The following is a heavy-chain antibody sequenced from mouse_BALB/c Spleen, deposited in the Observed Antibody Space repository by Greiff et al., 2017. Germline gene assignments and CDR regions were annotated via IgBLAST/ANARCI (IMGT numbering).Heavy chain of an antibody. CDR2: ISYSGST. V-gene: IGHV3-2*02. D-gene: IGHD1-1*01. Sequence: EVKLQESGPGLVKPSQSLSLTCTVTGYSITSDYAWNWIRQFPGNKLEWMGYISYSGSTSYNPSLKSRISITRDTSKNQFFLQLNSVTTEDTATYYCAREGYGSLFAYWGQGTLVTVSA. J-gene: IGHJ3*01. CDR1: GYSITSDYA. CDR3: AREGYGSLFAY.